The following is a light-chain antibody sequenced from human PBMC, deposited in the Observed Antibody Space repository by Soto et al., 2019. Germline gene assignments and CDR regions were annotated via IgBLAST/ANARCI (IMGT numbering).Light chain of an antibody. CDR3: QQYNNWPFS. CDR1: QGVTTN. Sequence: MTQSPSSVSASVGDRATLSCRAGQGVTTNFAWYQQKSGQSPRLLIYDVSIRATGVPARFSGTGSETDFTLTISGLQSEDSAVYFCQQYNNWPFSFGQGTRLEIK. J-gene: IGKJ5*01. V-gene: IGKV3-15*01. CDR2: DVS.